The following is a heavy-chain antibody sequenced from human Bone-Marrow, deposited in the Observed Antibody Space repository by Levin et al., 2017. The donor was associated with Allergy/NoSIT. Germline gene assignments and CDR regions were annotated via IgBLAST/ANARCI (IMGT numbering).Heavy chain of an antibody. CDR3: ATLRVGSYYAPLFDY. CDR1: GFTFSSYA. Sequence: GGSLRLSCAASGFTFSSYAMHWVRQAPGKGLEWVAVISYDGSNKYYADSVKGRFTISRDNSKNTLYLQMNSLRAEDTAVYYCATLRVGSYYAPLFDYWGQGTLVTVSS. D-gene: IGHD3-10*01. CDR2: ISYDGSNK. V-gene: IGHV3-30-3*01. J-gene: IGHJ4*02.